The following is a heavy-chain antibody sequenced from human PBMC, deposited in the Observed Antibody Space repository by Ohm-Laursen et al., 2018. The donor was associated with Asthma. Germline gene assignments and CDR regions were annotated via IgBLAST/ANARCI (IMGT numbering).Heavy chain of an antibody. D-gene: IGHD3-3*01. CDR1: GFTFSSYA. Sequence: SLRLSCAASGFTFSSYAMHWVRKAPGKGPGWVAVGGSYYDGGLKYYADPVNGRFTVSRDDSKNTLYLQMNSLRPDDTAVYYCARDVMEWYLPAFDFWGQGTLVTVSS. J-gene: IGHJ4*02. CDR3: ARDVMEWYLPAFDF. V-gene: IGHV3-30-3*01. CDR2: GGSYYDGGLK.